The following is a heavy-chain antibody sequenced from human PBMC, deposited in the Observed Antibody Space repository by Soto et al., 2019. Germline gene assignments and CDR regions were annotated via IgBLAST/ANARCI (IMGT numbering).Heavy chain of an antibody. CDR1: GYSFTSYW. Sequence: PGESLKISCKGSGYSFTSYWISWVRQMPGKGLEWMGRIDPSDSYTYYNPSLKSRVTISVDTSKNQFSLKLSSVTAADTAVYYCARHAKKRYFDWSPPPNYGMDVWGQGTTVTVSS. J-gene: IGHJ6*02. D-gene: IGHD3-9*01. CDR2: IDPSDSYT. V-gene: IGHV5-10-1*01. CDR3: ARHAKKRYFDWSPPPNYGMDV.